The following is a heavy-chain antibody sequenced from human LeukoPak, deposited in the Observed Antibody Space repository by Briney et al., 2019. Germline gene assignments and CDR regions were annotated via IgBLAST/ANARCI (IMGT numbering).Heavy chain of an antibody. Sequence: PGGSLRLSCAASGFTFSSYWMHWVRQAPGKGLVWVARSKSDGTTTSYVDSVKGRFTISRDNAKNSLYLQMNSLRAEDTALYYCTKGRGTPYYYGLDVWGQGTTVTVSS. CDR2: SKSDGTTT. V-gene: IGHV3-74*01. J-gene: IGHJ6*02. D-gene: IGHD5-24*01. CDR1: GFTFSSYW. CDR3: TKGRGTPYYYGLDV.